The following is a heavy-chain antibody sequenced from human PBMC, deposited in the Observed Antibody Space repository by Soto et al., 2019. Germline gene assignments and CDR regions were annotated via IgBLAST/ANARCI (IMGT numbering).Heavy chain of an antibody. D-gene: IGHD3-3*01. CDR3: ATEGIFGGDHEPN. Sequence: PVVSLRLSFAASGFTVSSRYMGWVRQAPGKGLEWVSVVWRGGTTYHADSVKGRFTVSRDESRNTLYLQMNSLRVGDTAVYYCATEGIFGGDHEPNWGQGTLVTVAS. V-gene: IGHV3-53*01. CDR2: VWRGGTT. J-gene: IGHJ4*02. CDR1: GFTVSSRY.